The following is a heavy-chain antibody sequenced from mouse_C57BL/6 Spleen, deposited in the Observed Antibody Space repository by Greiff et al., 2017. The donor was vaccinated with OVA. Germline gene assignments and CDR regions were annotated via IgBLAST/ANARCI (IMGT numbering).Heavy chain of an antibody. Sequence: VKLVESGPELVKPGASVKISCKASGYAFSSSWMNWVKQRPGKGLEWIGRIYPGDGDTNYNGKFKGKATLTADKSSSTAYMQLSSLTSEDSAVYFGARKIYYYGSSFYAMAYWGQGTSVTVSS. CDR1: GYAFSSSW. D-gene: IGHD1-1*01. CDR3: ARKIYYYGSSFYAMAY. CDR2: IYPGDGDT. J-gene: IGHJ4*01. V-gene: IGHV1-82*01.